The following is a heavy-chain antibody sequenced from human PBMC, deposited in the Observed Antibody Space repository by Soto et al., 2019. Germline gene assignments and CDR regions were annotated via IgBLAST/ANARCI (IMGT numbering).Heavy chain of an antibody. V-gene: IGHV3-49*03. D-gene: IGHD3-22*01. CDR3: TRSLSYYYDSSGYYLNWFDP. J-gene: IGHJ5*02. Sequence: GGSLRLSCTASGFTFGDYAMSWFRQAPGKGLEWVGFIRSKAYGGTTEYAASVKGRFTISRDDSKSIAYLQMNSLKTEDTAVYYCTRSLSYYYDSSGYYLNWFDPWRQGTLVTVSS. CDR1: GFTFGDYA. CDR2: IRSKAYGGTT.